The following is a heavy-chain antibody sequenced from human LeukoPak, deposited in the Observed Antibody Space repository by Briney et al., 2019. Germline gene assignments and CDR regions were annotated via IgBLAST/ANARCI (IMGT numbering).Heavy chain of an antibody. V-gene: IGHV3-23*01. J-gene: IGHJ4*02. CDR2: ISGSGGST. CDR3: AKGYSSGSSFYFDY. Sequence: GGSLRLSCIGSGFTFSSYNMNWVRQAPGKGLEWVSAISGSGGSTYYADSVKGRFTISRDNSKNTLYLQMNSLRAEDTAVYYCAKGYSSGSSFYFDYWGQGTLVTVSS. D-gene: IGHD6-19*01. CDR1: GFTFSSYN.